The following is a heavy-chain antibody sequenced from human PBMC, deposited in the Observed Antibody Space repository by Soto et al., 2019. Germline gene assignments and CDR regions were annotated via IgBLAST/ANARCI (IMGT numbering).Heavy chain of an antibody. CDR2: INPNSGGT. D-gene: IGHD3-10*01. J-gene: IGHJ4*01. V-gene: IGHV1-2*04. Sequence: QVQLVQSGAEVKKPGASVKVSCKASGYTFTGYYMYWVRQAPGQGLEWMGWINPNSGGTNYAQKFQGWVTMTRDTSISTAYMDLSRLRSDDTAVYYCARGAGLYYGSGSYYNVWGHGTLVTVSS. CDR3: ARGAGLYYGSGSYYNV. CDR1: GYTFTGYY.